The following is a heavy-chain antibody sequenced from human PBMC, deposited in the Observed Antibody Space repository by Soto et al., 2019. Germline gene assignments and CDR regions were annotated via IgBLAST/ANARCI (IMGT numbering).Heavy chain of an antibody. J-gene: IGHJ4*02. V-gene: IGHV3-64*01. CDR2: ISSNVDNT. Sequence: EVQLVESEGDLVQPGGSLRLSCAASGFTFSSYALHWVRQAPGKGLEYVSAISSNVDNTYYANSVQGRFTISGDNPKNTLYLQIGSLRVENMAVYYFAIVNWHGVGGHYDCWGQGTLVTVSP. D-gene: IGHD1-20*01. CDR3: AIVNWHGVGGHYDC. CDR1: GFTFSSYA.